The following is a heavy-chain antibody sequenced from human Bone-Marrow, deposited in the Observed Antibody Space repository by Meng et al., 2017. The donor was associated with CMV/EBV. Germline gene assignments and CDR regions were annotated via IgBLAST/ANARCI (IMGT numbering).Heavy chain of an antibody. CDR2: IYSGGST. CDR3: ARILYPSGVDP. J-gene: IGHJ5*02. D-gene: IGHD2-8*01. CDR1: GFTVSSNY. Sequence: LSCAASGFTVSSNYMSWVRQAPGKGLEWVSVIYSGGSTYYADSVKGRFTISRDNSKNTLYLQMNSLRAEDTAVYYCARILYPSGVDPSGQGTLVTVSS. V-gene: IGHV3-53*01.